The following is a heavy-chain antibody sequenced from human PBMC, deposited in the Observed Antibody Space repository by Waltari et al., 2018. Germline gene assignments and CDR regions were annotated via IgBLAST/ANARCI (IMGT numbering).Heavy chain of an antibody. Sequence: QVQLQESDPGLVKPSETLSLTCTVSGDSIRGYYWSWIRQPAGKGLEYIGRIHSSGSTNYNPSLKSRVTMSVDTSKNQFSLKLSSVTAADTAVYYCARTGGYSSSYLHFDYWGQGTLVTVSS. V-gene: IGHV4-4*07. CDR2: IHSSGST. CDR3: ARTGGYSSSYLHFDY. J-gene: IGHJ4*02. D-gene: IGHD6-6*01. CDR1: GDSIRGYY.